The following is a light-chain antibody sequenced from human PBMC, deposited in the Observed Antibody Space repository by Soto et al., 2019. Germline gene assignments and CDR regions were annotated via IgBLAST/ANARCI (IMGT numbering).Light chain of an antibody. J-gene: IGKJ2*01. CDR2: AAA. V-gene: IGKV1-39*01. Sequence: DIQMTQSPSSLSASIGDTITISCRASQNIERYLNWYQKKEGRAPQLLMFAAANLESGVPSRFRGSGSGTDFTFTISSLQPEDFATYYCQQTHSTIHSFGQGTKVDIK. CDR1: QNIERY. CDR3: QQTHSTIHS.